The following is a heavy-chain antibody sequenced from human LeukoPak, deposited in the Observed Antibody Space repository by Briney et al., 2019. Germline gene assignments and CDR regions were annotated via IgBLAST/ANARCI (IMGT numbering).Heavy chain of an antibody. Sequence: ASVKVSCKASGYTFTDYYLHWVRQAPGQGLEWMAWINPHRGVTNYAQKFQGRVTVTRDTSITTAYMELSRLRSDDTAVYYCARTPGGSYSDDWYFDLWGRGTLGTVSS. CDR1: GYTFTDYY. CDR2: INPHRGVT. D-gene: IGHD1-26*01. CDR3: ARTPGGSYSDDWYFDL. J-gene: IGHJ2*01. V-gene: IGHV1-2*02.